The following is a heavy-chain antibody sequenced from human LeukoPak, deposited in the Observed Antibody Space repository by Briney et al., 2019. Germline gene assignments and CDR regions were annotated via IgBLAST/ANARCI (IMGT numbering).Heavy chain of an antibody. J-gene: IGHJ5*01. V-gene: IGHV3-21*04. D-gene: IGHD2-15*01. CDR1: GFTFSSYS. CDR2: ISSSSSYI. CDR3: AKDPSGYCSGGTCYSVFDF. Sequence: GGSLRLSCVASGFTFSSYSMKWVRQAPGKGLEWVSSISSSSSYIDYADSVKGRFTISRDNSKNMLFLQMSSLRADDTAIYYCAKDPSGYCSGGTCYSVFDFWGQGTLVTVSS.